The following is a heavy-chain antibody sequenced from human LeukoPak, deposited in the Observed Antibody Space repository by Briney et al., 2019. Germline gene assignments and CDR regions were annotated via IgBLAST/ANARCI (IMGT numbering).Heavy chain of an antibody. D-gene: IGHD2-15*01. CDR2: ISGSGGDT. Sequence: GGSLRLSCAASGFTFSSYGMNWVRQAPGKGLEWVSAISGSGGDTYYADSVKGRFTVSRDNSKNTLYLQMNSLRAEDTAVYYCAKDRGYCSGGSCYFDYWGQGTLVTVSS. CDR1: GFTFSSYG. CDR3: AKDRGYCSGGSCYFDY. J-gene: IGHJ4*02. V-gene: IGHV3-23*01.